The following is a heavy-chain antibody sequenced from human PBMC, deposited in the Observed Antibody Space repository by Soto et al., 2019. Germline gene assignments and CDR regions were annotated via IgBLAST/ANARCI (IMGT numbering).Heavy chain of an antibody. CDR3: ARDSSSPPYYYYGMDV. J-gene: IGHJ6*02. CDR2: IIPILGIA. Sequence: ASVKVSCKASGGTFSSYTISWVRQAPGQGLEWMGRIIPILGIANYAQKFQGRVTITADKSTSTAYMELSSLRFEDTAVYYCARDSSSPPYYYYGMDVWGQGTTVTVSS. CDR1: GGTFSSYT. D-gene: IGHD6-13*01. V-gene: IGHV1-69*02.